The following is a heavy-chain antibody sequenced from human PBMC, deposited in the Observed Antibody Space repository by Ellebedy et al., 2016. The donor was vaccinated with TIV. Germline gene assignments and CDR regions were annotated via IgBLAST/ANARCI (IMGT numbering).Heavy chain of an antibody. J-gene: IGHJ5*01. V-gene: IGHV4-30-4*01. CDR1: GGSISSGYYY. CDR3: ARGKAWGLQFDS. CDR2: IHHSGST. Sequence: SETLSLXXTVSGGSISSGYYYWSWIRQPPGKGLEWIGYIHHSGSTNYNASLKSRISISVDTSKNQFSLNLTSVTAADTALYYCARGKAWGLQFDSWGQGTLVTVSS. D-gene: IGHD4-11*01.